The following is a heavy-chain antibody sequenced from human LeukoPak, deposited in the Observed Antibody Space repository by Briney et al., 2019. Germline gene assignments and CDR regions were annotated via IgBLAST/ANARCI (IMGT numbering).Heavy chain of an antibody. V-gene: IGHV4-59*01. CDR3: ARGGMPDY. D-gene: IGHD2-2*01. CDR1: GGSMHNYY. J-gene: IGHJ4*02. Sequence: SETLSLTCTVSGGSMHNYYWSWIRQPPGKGLEWIGYIYSSGTTNYSPSLKTRLTISVDTSMNQLSLKLNSVTAADTAVYYCARGGMPDYWGQGTLVTVSS. CDR2: IYSSGTT.